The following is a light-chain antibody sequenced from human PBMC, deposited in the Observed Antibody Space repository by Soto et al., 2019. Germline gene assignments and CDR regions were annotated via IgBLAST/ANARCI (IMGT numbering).Light chain of an antibody. V-gene: IGKV1-39*01. CDR3: LQSYSTLPYT. J-gene: IGKJ2*01. CDR1: QSIGSY. Sequence: DIQMTQSPSSLSASVGDRVSITCRASQSIGSYLNWYQQEPGKAPKLLIYAASSLQSGVPPRFSGSGSGTDFTLTISSLQPEDFATYYWLQSYSTLPYTFGQGTKLEIK. CDR2: AAS.